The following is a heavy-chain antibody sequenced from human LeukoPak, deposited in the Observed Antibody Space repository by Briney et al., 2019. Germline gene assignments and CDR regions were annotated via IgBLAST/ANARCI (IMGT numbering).Heavy chain of an antibody. CDR3: ARDLGDYGENGAFDI. J-gene: IGHJ3*02. V-gene: IGHV1-69*05. CDR1: GGTFSSYA. D-gene: IGHD4-17*01. CDR2: IIPIFGTA. Sequence: SVKVSCKASGGTFSSYAINWVRQAPGQGLEWMGRIIPIFGTANYAQKFQGRVTITTDESTSTAYMELSSLRSEDTAVYYCARDLGDYGENGAFDIWGQGTMVTVSS.